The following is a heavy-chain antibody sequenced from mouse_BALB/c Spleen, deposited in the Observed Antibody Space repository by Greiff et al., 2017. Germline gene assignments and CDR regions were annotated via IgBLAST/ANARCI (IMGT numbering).Heavy chain of an antibody. CDR3: ARGYDGYFDY. D-gene: IGHD2-14*01. Sequence: QVQLQQSGPELVKPGASVRISCKASGYTFTSYYIHWVKQRPGQGLEWIGWIYPGNVNTKYNEKFKGKATLTADKSSSTAYMQLSSLTSEDSAVYFCARGYDGYFDYWGQGTTLTVSS. J-gene: IGHJ2*01. CDR1: GYTFTSYY. CDR2: IYPGNVNT. V-gene: IGHV1S56*01.